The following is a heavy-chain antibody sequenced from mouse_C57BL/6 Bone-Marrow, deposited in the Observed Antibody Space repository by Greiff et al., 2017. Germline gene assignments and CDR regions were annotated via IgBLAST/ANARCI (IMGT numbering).Heavy chain of an antibody. D-gene: IGHD1-1*02. Sequence: VQLQQSGAELVRPGASVTLSCKASGYTFTDYEMHWVKQTPVHGLEWIGAIDPETGGTAYNQKFKDKAILTADKSSSTAYMELRSLTSEDSAVYYCTRGWFHDYWGQGTTLTVSS. CDR3: TRGWFHDY. CDR1: GYTFTDYE. V-gene: IGHV1-15*01. CDR2: IDPETGGT. J-gene: IGHJ2*01.